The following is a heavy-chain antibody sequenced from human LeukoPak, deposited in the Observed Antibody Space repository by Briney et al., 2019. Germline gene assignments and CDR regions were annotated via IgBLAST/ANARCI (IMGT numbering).Heavy chain of an antibody. V-gene: IGHV3-43*02. CDR1: GFTFDDYD. CDR2: FSGGGTI. J-gene: IGHJ3*01. Sequence: GGSLRLSCAASGFTFDDYDILWVRQAPGKGLKGVSYFSGGGTIYYAGFEEGLFIISRDYSKNFLFLHMNRMTTEDAALYYWAREVSGIYTAWGEGTNDTVSS. CDR3: AREVSGIYTA. D-gene: IGHD1-26*01.